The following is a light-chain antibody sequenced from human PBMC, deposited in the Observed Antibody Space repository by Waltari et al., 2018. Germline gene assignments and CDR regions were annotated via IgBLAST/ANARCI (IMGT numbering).Light chain of an antibody. CDR1: TSDVCGYNY. CDR2: DVT. J-gene: IGLJ3*02. V-gene: IGLV2-11*01. CDR3: CSFAGTYTWV. Sequence: SALTQPRSVSGSPAQSVTISCTGTTSDVCGYNYSSWYQHHPGKAPKLMIFDVTQRPSGVPDRFSGSKSANTASLTISGLQAEDEADYYCCSFAGTYTWVFGGGTKVTVL.